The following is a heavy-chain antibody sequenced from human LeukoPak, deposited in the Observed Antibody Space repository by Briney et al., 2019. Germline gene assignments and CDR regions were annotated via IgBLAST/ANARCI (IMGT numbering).Heavy chain of an antibody. V-gene: IGHV5-10-1*01. J-gene: IGHJ4*02. CDR1: GYSFTSYW. CDR2: IDPSDSYT. D-gene: IGHD3-10*01. CDR3: AGHRDYYGSGSYPDY. Sequence: GESLKISCKGSGYSFTSYWISWVRQMPGKGLEWMGRIDPSDSYTNYSPSFQGHVTISADKSISTAYLQWSSLKASDTAMYYCAGHRDYYGSGSYPDYWGQGTLVTVSS.